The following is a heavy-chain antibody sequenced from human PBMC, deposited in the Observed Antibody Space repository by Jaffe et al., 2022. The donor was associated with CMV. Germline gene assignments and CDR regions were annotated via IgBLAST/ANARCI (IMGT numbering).Heavy chain of an antibody. Sequence: EVQLVQSGAEVKKPGESLKISCKGSGYSFSSYWIGWVRQMPGKGLEWMGIIYPDDSDTRYSPSFQGQVTISADKSISTAYLQWSSLKASDTAVYYCARLRCFSTSCSYGGIGYWGQGTLVTVSS. CDR2: IYPDDSDT. J-gene: IGHJ4*02. V-gene: IGHV5-51*01. CDR3: ARLRCFSTSCSYGGIGY. CDR1: GYSFSSYW. D-gene: IGHD2-2*01.